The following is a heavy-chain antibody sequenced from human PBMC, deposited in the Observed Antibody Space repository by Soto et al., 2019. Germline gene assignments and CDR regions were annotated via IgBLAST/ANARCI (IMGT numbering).Heavy chain of an antibody. CDR2: IWYDGSNK. V-gene: IGHV3-33*01. CDR1: GFTFSSYG. CDR3: AREFLDYGDYYYGMDV. Sequence: QVQLVESGGGVVQPGRSLRLSCAASGFTFSSYGMHWVRQAPGKGLEWVAVIWYDGSNKYYADSVKGRFTISRDNSKNTLYLQMNSLRAEDTAVYYCAREFLDYGDYYYGMDVWGQGTTVTVSS. D-gene: IGHD4-17*01. J-gene: IGHJ6*02.